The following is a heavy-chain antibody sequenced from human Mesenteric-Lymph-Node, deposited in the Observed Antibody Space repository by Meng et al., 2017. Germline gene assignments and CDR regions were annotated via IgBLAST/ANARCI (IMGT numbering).Heavy chain of an antibody. Sequence: LELEESGPGLVKPPELLSLSCTVSVGSISSSNSYWGWIRQPPGKGLEWIGTIYYSGSTSYNPSLKSRLTISVDTSKNQFSLKLSSVTAADTAVYYCARPIAAAGWFDPWGQGTLVTVSS. CDR2: IYYSGST. J-gene: IGHJ5*02. D-gene: IGHD6-13*01. CDR3: ARPIAAAGWFDP. V-gene: IGHV4-39*01. CDR1: VGSISSSNSY.